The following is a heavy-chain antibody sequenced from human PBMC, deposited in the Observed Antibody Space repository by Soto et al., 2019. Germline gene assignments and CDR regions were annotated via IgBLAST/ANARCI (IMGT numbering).Heavy chain of an antibody. CDR2: ISWNSGSI. V-gene: IGHV3-9*01. D-gene: IGHD3-22*01. CDR1: GFTFDDYA. CDR3: AKALYYYDSSGYPLTGFDY. J-gene: IGHJ4*02. Sequence: EVQLVESGGGLVQPGRSLRLSCAASGFTFDDYAMHWVRQAPGKGLEWVSGISWNSGSIGYADSVKGRFTISRDNAKTSLYLQMNSLRAEDTALYYCAKALYYYDSSGYPLTGFDYWGQGTLVTVSS.